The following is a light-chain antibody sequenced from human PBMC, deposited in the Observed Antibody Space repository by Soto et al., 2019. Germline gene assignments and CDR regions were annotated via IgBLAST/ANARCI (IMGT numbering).Light chain of an antibody. CDR1: EDISNY. CDR3: QQYDNFPIT. CDR2: DAS. Sequence: IQMTQSPSSLSASVGERVTITCQASEDISNYLNWYQQKPGKAPKLLIYDASNLETGVPSRFSGSGSGTDFTFTISSLQPEDIATYYCQQYDNFPITFGQGTRLEIK. J-gene: IGKJ5*01. V-gene: IGKV1-33*01.